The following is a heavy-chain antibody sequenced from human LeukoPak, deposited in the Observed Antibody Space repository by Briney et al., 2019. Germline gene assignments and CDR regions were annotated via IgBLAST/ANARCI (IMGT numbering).Heavy chain of an antibody. V-gene: IGHV3-23*01. J-gene: IGHJ4*02. CDR3: AKDPVHLSRSFDN. D-gene: IGHD6-6*01. CDR2: ISGSGGST. Sequence: GGSLRLSCAASGFTFSSYAMSWVRQAPGKGLEWVSAISGSGGSTHYADSVKGRFTVSRDNSKSSMYLQMDSLRVEDTAVYFCAKDPVHLSRSFDNWGQGTLVSVSA. CDR1: GFTFSSYA.